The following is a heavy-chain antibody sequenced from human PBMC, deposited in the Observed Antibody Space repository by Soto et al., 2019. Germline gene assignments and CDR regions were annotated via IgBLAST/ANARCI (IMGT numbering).Heavy chain of an antibody. Sequence: PSETLSLTCTVSGGSISSYYWSWIRQPPGKGLEWIGYIYYSGSTNYNPSLKSRVTISVDTSKNQFSLKLSSVTAADTAVYYCARGGDYDSSGYYAYWGQGTLVTVSS. J-gene: IGHJ4*02. CDR2: IYYSGST. V-gene: IGHV4-59*01. CDR3: ARGGDYDSSGYYAY. CDR1: GGSISSYY. D-gene: IGHD3-22*01.